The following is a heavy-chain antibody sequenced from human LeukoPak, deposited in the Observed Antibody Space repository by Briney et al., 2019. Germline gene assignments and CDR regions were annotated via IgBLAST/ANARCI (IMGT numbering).Heavy chain of an antibody. V-gene: IGHV3-21*01. CDR2: ISSSSSYI. J-gene: IGHJ4*02. Sequence: GGSLRLSCAASGFTFSSYSMNWVRQAPGKGLEWVSSISSSSSYIYYADSVKGRFTISRDNAKNSLYLQMNSLRAEDTAVYCCASGPLGNFDYWGQGTLVTVSS. CDR3: ASGPLGNFDY. CDR1: GFTFSSYS.